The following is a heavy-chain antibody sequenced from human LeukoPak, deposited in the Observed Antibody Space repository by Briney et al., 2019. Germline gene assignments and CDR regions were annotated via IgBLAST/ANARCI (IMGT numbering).Heavy chain of an antibody. D-gene: IGHD2-15*01. CDR2: ISSSSSYI. CDR1: GFTFSSYS. CDR3: ASWDCSGGSCYSGVGYYYGMDV. J-gene: IGHJ6*02. V-gene: IGHV3-21*01. Sequence: GGSLRLSCAASGFTFSSYSMSWVRQAPGKGLEWVSSISSSSSYIYYADSVKGRFTISRDNAKNSLYLQMNSLRAEDTAVYYCASWDCSGGSCYSGVGYYYGMDVWGQGTTVTVSS.